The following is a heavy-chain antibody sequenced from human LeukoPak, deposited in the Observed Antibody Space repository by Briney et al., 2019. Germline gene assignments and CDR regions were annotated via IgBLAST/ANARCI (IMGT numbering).Heavy chain of an antibody. CDR3: ARGEIDIVVVPAATNNFDY. CDR2: IWYNGSNK. V-gene: IGHV3-33*01. Sequence: GRSLRVSCAASGFTFSSYGMHWVRQAPGKGLEWVAVIWYNGSNKYYADSVKGRFTISRDNSKNTLYLQMNSLRAEDTAVYYCARGEIDIVVVPAATNNFDYWGQGTLVTVSS. J-gene: IGHJ4*02. D-gene: IGHD2-2*01. CDR1: GFTFSSYG.